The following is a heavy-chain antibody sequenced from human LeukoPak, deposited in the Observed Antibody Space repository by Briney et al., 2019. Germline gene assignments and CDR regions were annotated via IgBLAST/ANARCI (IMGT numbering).Heavy chain of an antibody. CDR1: GYTFTTYY. D-gene: IGHD3-3*01. CDR3: ARDDGHYDFWSGNTHDAFDI. V-gene: IGHV1-46*01. Sequence: ASVKVSCKASGYTFTTYYMHWVRQAPGQGLEWMGIINPSGGSTGYAQKFQGRVTMTRDTSTSTVYMELSSLRSEDTVVYYCARDDGHYDFWSGNTHDAFDIWGQGTMVTVSS. CDR2: INPSGGST. J-gene: IGHJ3*02.